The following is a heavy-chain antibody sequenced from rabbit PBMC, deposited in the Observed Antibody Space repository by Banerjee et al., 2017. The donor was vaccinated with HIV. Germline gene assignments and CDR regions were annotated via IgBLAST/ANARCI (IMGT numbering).Heavy chain of an antibody. Sequence: QEQLEESGGGLVQPEGSLTLTCTASGFTISSSDYMCWVRQAPGKGLEWIGCIYVGSGSTHYASWAKGRFTISKTSSTTVTLQMTSLTAADTATYFCARDLYPGSDGYKLYGFNLWGPGTLVTVS. J-gene: IGHJ4*01. CDR2: IYVGSGST. V-gene: IGHV1S45*01. D-gene: IGHD4-2*01. CDR1: GFTISSSDY. CDR3: ARDLYPGSDGYKLYGFNL.